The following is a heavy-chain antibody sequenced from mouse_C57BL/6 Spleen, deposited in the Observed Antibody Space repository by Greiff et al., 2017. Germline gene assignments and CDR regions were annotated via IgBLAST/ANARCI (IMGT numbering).Heavy chain of an antibody. J-gene: IGHJ4*01. Sequence: ESGPGLVKPSQSLSLTCSVTGYSITSGYYWNWIRQFPGNKLEWMGFISYDGSNNYKPSLKNRISITRDTSKHQFFLKLNSLTTEDTATYYCARGTYYGNWEDYWGQGTSVTVSS. CDR3: ARGTYYGNWEDY. V-gene: IGHV3-6*01. CDR2: ISYDGSN. CDR1: GYSITSGYY. D-gene: IGHD2-10*01.